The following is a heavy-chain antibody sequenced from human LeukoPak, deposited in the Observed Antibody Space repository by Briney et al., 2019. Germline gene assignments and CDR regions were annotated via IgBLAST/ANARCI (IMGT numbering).Heavy chain of an antibody. V-gene: IGHV1-46*01. Sequence: ASVKVSCKAFGYTFTSNYMHWVRQAPGQGLEWMGVISPSGGSTSCAQKFQGRVTLTRDMFTSTDYLELSSLRSEDTAVYYCARDNSVGDIAWWFDPWGQGTLVTVSS. CDR2: ISPSGGST. J-gene: IGHJ5*02. CDR3: ARDNSVGDIAWWFDP. D-gene: IGHD3-16*02. CDR1: GYTFTSNY.